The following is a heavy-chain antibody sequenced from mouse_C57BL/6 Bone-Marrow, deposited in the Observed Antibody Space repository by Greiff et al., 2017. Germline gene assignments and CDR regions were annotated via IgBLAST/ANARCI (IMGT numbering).Heavy chain of an antibody. Sequence: QVTLKVCGPGILQPSQTLSLTCSFSGFSLSTFGMGVGWIRQPSGKGLEWLAHIWWDDDKYYNPALKSRLTISKDTSKNQVFLKIAHVYTADTATYYCARMSYDYDVGASYYFDYWGQGTTLTVSS. J-gene: IGHJ2*01. V-gene: IGHV8-8*01. CDR2: IWWDDDK. CDR1: GFSLSTFGMG. D-gene: IGHD2-4*01. CDR3: ARMSYDYDVGASYYFDY.